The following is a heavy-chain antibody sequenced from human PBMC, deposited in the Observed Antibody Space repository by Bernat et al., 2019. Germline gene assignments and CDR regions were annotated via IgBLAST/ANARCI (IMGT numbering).Heavy chain of an antibody. CDR3: ARAVVVVPAAPEFDN. CDR2: IYYSGST. J-gene: IGHJ4*02. D-gene: IGHD2-2*01. Sequence: QVQLQESGPGLVKPSETLSLTCTVSGGSISSYYWSWIRQPPGKGLEWIGYIYYSGSTNYNPSLKSRVTISVDTSKNQLSLKLSSVAAADTAVYYCARAVVVVPAAPEFDNWGQGNLVTVCS. CDR1: GGSISSYY. V-gene: IGHV4-59*01.